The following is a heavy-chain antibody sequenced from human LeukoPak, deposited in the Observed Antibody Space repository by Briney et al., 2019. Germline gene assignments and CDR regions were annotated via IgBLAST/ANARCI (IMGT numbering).Heavy chain of an antibody. CDR2: ISGSGGIT. CDR1: GFTFSSYA. Sequence: GGSLRLSCAASGFTFSSYAMSWVRQAPGKGLEWVSAISGSGGITYYADSVKGRFTISRHNSKNTLYLQVNSLRAEDTAVYYCAIRGGYDFWSGSLYGMDVWGQGTTVTVSS. CDR3: AIRGGYDFWSGSLYGMDV. D-gene: IGHD3-3*01. V-gene: IGHV3-23*01. J-gene: IGHJ6*02.